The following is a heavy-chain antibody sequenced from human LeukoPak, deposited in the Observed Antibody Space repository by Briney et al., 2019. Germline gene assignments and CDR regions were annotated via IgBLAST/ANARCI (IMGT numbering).Heavy chain of an antibody. CDR2: VYYIGTT. D-gene: IGHD2-21*01. J-gene: IGHJ4*02. V-gene: IGHV4-59*08. Sequence: SETLSLTYTVSGSSISHYFWSWLRPPPAKERAWIGNVYYIGTTNYNPSLKRRATISVDRSKNQFSLMLSSVTAADTAVYYCARHRPSPDLFGDDAFFDYWGQGALVTVSS. CDR3: ARHRPSPDLFGDDAFFDY. CDR1: GSSISHYF.